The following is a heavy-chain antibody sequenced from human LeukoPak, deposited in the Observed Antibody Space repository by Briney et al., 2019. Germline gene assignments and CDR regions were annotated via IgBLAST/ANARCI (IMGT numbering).Heavy chain of an antibody. CDR2: IYYSGST. J-gene: IGHJ4*02. D-gene: IGHD2-15*01. CDR3: ARHGRPYCSGGSCYWSEQYYFDY. CDR1: GGSISSSSYY. V-gene: IGHV4-39*01. Sequence: PSETLSLTCTVSGGSISSSSYYWGWIRQPPGKGLEWIGSIYYSGSTYYNPTLKSRVTISVDTSKNQFSLKLSSVTAADTAVYYCARHGRPYCSGGSCYWSEQYYFDYWGQGTLVTVSS.